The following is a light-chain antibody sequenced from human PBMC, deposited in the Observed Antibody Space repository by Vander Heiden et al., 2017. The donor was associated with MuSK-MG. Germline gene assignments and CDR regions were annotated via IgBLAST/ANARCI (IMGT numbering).Light chain of an antibody. J-gene: IGKJ5*01. CDR3: QQDGSSPNT. Sequence: EIVLTQSPGTLSLSPGERATISCRASQSVSSSYLAWYQQKPGQAPRLLIYGASSRSTDIPDRFSGSGSGTDFTLTISRLEPEDFAVYYCQQDGSSPNTFGQGTRLEIK. V-gene: IGKV3-20*01. CDR1: QSVSSSY. CDR2: GAS.